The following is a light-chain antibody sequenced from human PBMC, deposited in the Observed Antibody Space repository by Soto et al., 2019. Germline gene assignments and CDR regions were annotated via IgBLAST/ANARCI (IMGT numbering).Light chain of an antibody. Sequence: ETVLTQSPATLSLSPGESATLSCRASQSVSGYLAWYQQKPGQAPRLLIYDASNRATGVPARFSGSGSGTDFTLPISSLQPRVFAIYYCQQRQNWPPLTFGGGTKVET. CDR3: QQRQNWPPLT. V-gene: IGKV3-11*01. CDR2: DAS. J-gene: IGKJ4*01. CDR1: QSVSGY.